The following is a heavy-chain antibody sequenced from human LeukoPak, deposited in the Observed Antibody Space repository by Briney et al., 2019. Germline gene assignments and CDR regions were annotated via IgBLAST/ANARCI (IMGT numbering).Heavy chain of an antibody. J-gene: IGHJ5*02. D-gene: IGHD6-13*01. CDR2: IYTSGST. CDR3: ARDNAAAAGTNWFDP. CDR1: GGSISSGSYY. Sequence: SETLSLTCTVSGGSISSGSYYWSWIRQPAGKGLEWIGRIYTSGSTNYNPSLKSRVTISVDTSKNQFSLKLSSVTAADTAVYYCARDNAAAAGTNWFDPWGQGTLVTVSS. V-gene: IGHV4-61*02.